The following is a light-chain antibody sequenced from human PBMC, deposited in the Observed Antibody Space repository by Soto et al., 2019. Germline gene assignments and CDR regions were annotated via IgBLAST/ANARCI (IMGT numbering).Light chain of an antibody. J-gene: IGKJ3*01. CDR3: QQYSSWPFT. Sequence: EIVLKQSPATLSVFPGEKATLSCGASQSVSTNLAWYHQKPGQAPRPLIYGASTRATGVPARFSGSGSGTEFTLTISSLQSEDSAIYYCQQYSSWPFTFVHGTKVAIE. CDR1: QSVSTN. CDR2: GAS. V-gene: IGKV3-15*01.